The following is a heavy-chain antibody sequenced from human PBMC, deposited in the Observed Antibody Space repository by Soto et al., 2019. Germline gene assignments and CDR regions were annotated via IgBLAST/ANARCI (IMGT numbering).Heavy chain of an antibody. Sequence: ASVKVSCKASGYTFTGYYMHWVRQAPGQGLEWMGWINPNSGGTNYAQKFQGWVTMTRDTSISTAYMELSRLRSDDTAVYYCARGRSTGELGKTTVTTNDNQLFDYWGQGTLVTVSS. CDR3: ARGRSTGELGKTTVTTNDNQLFDY. CDR2: INPNSGGT. V-gene: IGHV1-2*04. CDR1: GYTFTGYY. J-gene: IGHJ4*02. D-gene: IGHD4-17*01.